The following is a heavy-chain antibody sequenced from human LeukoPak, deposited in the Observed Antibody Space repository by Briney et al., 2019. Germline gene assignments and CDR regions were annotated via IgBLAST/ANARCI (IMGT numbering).Heavy chain of an antibody. J-gene: IGHJ4*02. CDR2: ISSSSSYI. D-gene: IGHD3-10*01. CDR3: ARDYGSGSYPPYFDY. Sequence: GGSLRLSCAASGFTFSSYNMNWVRQAPGKGLEWVSSISSSSSYIYYADSVRGRFTISRDNAKNSLYLQMNSLGAEDTDVYYCARDYGSGSYPPYFDYWGQGNLVTVSS. V-gene: IGHV3-21*01. CDR1: GFTFSSYN.